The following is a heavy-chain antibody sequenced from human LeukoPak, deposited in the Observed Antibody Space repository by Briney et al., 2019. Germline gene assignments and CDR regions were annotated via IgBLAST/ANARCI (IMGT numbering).Heavy chain of an antibody. V-gene: IGHV4-34*01. J-gene: IGHJ4*02. CDR2: INHSGST. CDR3: ARPFLRFSSGWHFDY. CDR1: GGSFSGYY. D-gene: IGHD6-19*01. Sequence: KPSETLSLTCAVYGGSFSGYYWSWIRQPPGKGLEWIGEINHSGSTNYNPSLKSRVTISVDTSKNQFSLKLSSVTAADTAIYYCARPFLRFSSGWHFDYWGQGILVTVSS.